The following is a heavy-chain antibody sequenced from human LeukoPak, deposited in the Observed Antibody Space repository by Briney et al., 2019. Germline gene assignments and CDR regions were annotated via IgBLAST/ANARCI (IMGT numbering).Heavy chain of an antibody. CDR1: GGSFSGYY. Sequence: SETLSLTCAVYGGSFSGYYWSWIRQPPGKGLEWIGEINHSGSTNYNPSLKSRVTISVDTSKNQFSLKLSSVTAADTAVYYCARYGLLWFGEFTRRGYFDYWGQGTLVTVPS. CDR3: ARYGLLWFGEFTRRGYFDY. V-gene: IGHV4-34*01. J-gene: IGHJ4*02. D-gene: IGHD3-10*01. CDR2: INHSGST.